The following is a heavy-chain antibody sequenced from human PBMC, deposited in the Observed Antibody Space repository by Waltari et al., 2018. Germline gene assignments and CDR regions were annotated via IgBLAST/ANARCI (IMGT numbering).Heavy chain of an antibody. J-gene: IGHJ5*02. CDR2: ISYSGST. Sequence: QLQLQESGPGLVKPSETLSLTCTVSGGSISSESYYWGWIRQPPGKGLEWIGIISYSGSTYYNPSLKIRVTISVDTSKNQFSLKLSSVTAADTAVYYGARLSYHIVTGYGWFDPWGLGTLVTVSS. D-gene: IGHD3-9*01. CDR3: ARLSYHIVTGYGWFDP. CDR1: GGSISSESYY. V-gene: IGHV4-39*01.